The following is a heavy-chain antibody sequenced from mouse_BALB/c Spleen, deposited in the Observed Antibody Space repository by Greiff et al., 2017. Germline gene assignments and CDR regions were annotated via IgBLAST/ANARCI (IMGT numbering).Heavy chain of an antibody. D-gene: IGHD1-1*01. CDR3: ARVADYYGSSGYFDV. CDR2: ISSGSSTI. CDR1: GFTFSSFG. J-gene: IGHJ1*01. V-gene: IGHV5-17*02. Sequence: EVKVVESGGGLVQPGGSRKLSCAASGFTFSSFGMHWVRQAPEKGLEWVAYISSGSSTIYYADTVKGRFTISRDNPKNTLFLQMTSLRSEDTAMYYCARVADYYGSSGYFDVWGAGTTVTVSS.